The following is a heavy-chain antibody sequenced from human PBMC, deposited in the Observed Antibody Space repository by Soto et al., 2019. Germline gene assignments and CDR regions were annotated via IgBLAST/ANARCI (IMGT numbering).Heavy chain of an antibody. CDR3: ARDLLFHDSSGYYYAP. CDR1: GFTFSSYG. J-gene: IGHJ5*02. V-gene: IGHV3-33*01. D-gene: IGHD3-22*01. CDR2: IWYDGSNK. Sequence: GGSLRLSCAASGFTFSSYGMHWVRQAPGKGLEWVAVIWYDGSNKYYADSVKGRFTISRDNSQNTLYLQMNSLRAEDTAVYYSARDLLFHDSSGYYYAPCGQGSLVTVSS.